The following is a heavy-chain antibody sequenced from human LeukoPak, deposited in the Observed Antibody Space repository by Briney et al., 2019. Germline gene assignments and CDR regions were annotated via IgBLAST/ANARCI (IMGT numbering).Heavy chain of an antibody. V-gene: IGHV3-30-3*01. CDR1: GFPFSNYA. CDR3: ARVGGWNRTVGDYYMDV. Sequence: GGSLRLSCAASGFPFSNYAMHWVRQAPGKGRGWGAVISYDGSNKYYADSVKGRFTISRDNSKNMLYLQMNSLRAEDTAVYYCARVGGWNRTVGDYYMDVWGKGTTVTVSS. CDR2: ISYDGSNK. J-gene: IGHJ6*03. D-gene: IGHD1-14*01.